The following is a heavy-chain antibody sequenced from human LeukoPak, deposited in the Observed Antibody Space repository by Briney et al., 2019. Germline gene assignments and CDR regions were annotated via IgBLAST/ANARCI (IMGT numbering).Heavy chain of an antibody. V-gene: IGHV4-30-4*01. CDR2: IYYSGST. CDR1: GGSISSGDYY. Sequence: PSETLSLTCTVSGGSISSGDYYWSWIRQPPGKGLEWIGYIYYSGSTYYHPSLKSRVTISVDTSKNQLSLKLSSVTAADTAVYYCARASVLYYGNWGQGTRVTVS. CDR3: ARASVLYYGN. J-gene: IGHJ4*02. D-gene: IGHD4/OR15-4a*01.